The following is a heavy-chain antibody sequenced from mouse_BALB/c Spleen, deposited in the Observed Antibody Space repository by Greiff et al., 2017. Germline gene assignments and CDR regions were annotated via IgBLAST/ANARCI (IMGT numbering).Heavy chain of an antibody. CDR1: GFNIKDTY. CDR3: ASYGRFAY. CDR2: IDPANGNT. V-gene: IGHV14-3*02. J-gene: IGHJ3*01. Sequence: EVKLQESGAELVKPGASVKLSCTASGFNIKDTYMHWVKQRPEQGLEWIGRIDPANGNTKYDPKFQGKATITADTSSNTAYLQLSSLTSEDTAVYYCASYGRFAYWGQGTLVTVSA. D-gene: IGHD1-1*02.